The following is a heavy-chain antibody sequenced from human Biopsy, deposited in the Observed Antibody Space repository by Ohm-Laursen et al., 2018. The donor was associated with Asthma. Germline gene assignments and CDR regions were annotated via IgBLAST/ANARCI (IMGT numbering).Heavy chain of an antibody. CDR3: ASDFPKDYVRYNFQF. D-gene: IGHD4-17*01. CDR1: GYSLTDLS. J-gene: IGHJ4*02. CDR2: HDHEEGGT. V-gene: IGHV1-24*01. Sequence: ASVKVSCKISGYSLTDLSMHWVRQAPGQGLEWMGGHDHEEGGTVNARRFQGRVTLTEDTSTDTAYMELSSPSSDDTAVYYCASDFPKDYVRYNFQFWGQGTLVTVSS.